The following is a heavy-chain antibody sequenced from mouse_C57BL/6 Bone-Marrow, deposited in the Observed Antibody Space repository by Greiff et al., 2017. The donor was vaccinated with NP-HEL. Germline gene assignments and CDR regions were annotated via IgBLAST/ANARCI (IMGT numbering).Heavy chain of an antibody. CDR3: ARDTTMGEGSSPFAY. D-gene: IGHD1-1*01. CDR2: ISDGGSYT. CDR1: GFTFSSYA. Sequence: EVQLVESGGGLVKPGGSLKLSCAASGFTFSSYAMSWVRQTPEKRLEWVATISDGGSYTYYPDNVKGRFTISRDNAKNNLYLQMSHLKSEDTAMYYCARDTTMGEGSSPFAYWGQGTLVTVSA. J-gene: IGHJ3*01. V-gene: IGHV5-4*01.